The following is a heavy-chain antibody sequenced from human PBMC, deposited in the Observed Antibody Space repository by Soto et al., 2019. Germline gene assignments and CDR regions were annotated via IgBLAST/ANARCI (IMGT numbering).Heavy chain of an antibody. J-gene: IGHJ5*02. CDR1: GGSISGYY. CDR2: IYYTGST. Sequence: TLSLTCTVSGGSISGYYWSWIRQPPGKGLEWIGYIYYTGSTYYNPSLKSRVTISLDTSRNQFSLKLTSVTAADTAVYYCARVVGMNYFDPWGQGTLVTVSS. D-gene: IGHD2-21*01. V-gene: IGHV4-59*01. CDR3: ARVVGMNYFDP.